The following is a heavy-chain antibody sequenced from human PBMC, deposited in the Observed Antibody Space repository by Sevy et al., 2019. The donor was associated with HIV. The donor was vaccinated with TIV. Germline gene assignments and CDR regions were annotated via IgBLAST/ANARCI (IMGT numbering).Heavy chain of an antibody. J-gene: IGHJ6*02. Sequence: GGSLRLSCAASGFTFSSYAMHWVRQAPGKGLEWVVVISYDGSNKYYADSVKGRFTISRDNSKNTLYLQMNSLRAEDTAVYYCARTYCSGGSCYYYYGMDVWGQGTTVTVSS. CDR2: ISYDGSNK. D-gene: IGHD2-15*01. CDR3: ARTYCSGGSCYYYYGMDV. V-gene: IGHV3-30*04. CDR1: GFTFSSYA.